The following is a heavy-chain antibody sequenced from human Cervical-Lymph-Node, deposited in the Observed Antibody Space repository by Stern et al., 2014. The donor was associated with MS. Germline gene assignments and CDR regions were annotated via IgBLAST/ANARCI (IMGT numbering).Heavy chain of an antibody. CDR2: ISGSGSHI. Sequence: EVQLVESGGGLVKPGGSLRLSCAASGFTFSSYAMNWVRQAPGKGLEWVSSISGSGSHIHYADSMKGRFTVSRDNTKNSLYLKLNSLRAEDTAVYYCARAGTVMTAFDMWGQGTMVTVSS. J-gene: IGHJ3*02. CDR1: GFTFSSYA. D-gene: IGHD1/OR15-1a*01. V-gene: IGHV3-21*04. CDR3: ARAGTVMTAFDM.